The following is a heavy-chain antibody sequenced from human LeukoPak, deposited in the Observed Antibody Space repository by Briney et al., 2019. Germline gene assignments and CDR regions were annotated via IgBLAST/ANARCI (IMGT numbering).Heavy chain of an antibody. CDR3: STDRRDWNPRD. V-gene: IGHV3-15*01. J-gene: IGHJ4*02. CDR1: GFTFSNAW. CDR2: IKSKTNSGKT. D-gene: IGHD1-1*01. Sequence: GGSLRLSCAAPGFTFSNAWMSWVRQAPGKGLEWVGRIKSKTNSGKTDYAAPGKGTFTISRDDSKNTLYVQMNSLKTEDTAVYYCSTDRRDWNPRDWGQGTLVSVSS.